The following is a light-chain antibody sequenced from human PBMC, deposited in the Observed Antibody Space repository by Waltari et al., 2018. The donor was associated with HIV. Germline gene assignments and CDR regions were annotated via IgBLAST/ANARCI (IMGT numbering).Light chain of an antibody. J-gene: IGLJ2*01. CDR3: QSYDSSLSVVV. CDR1: SSNIGAGHD. CDR2: GSS. Sequence: QSVLTQPPSVSGAPGQRVTISCTGSSSNIGAGHDVHWYQQLPGTAPKLLIYGSSNRPSGVPDRFSGSTSGTSASLAITVLQAEDEADYYCQSYDSSLSVVVFGGGTKLTVL. V-gene: IGLV1-40*01.